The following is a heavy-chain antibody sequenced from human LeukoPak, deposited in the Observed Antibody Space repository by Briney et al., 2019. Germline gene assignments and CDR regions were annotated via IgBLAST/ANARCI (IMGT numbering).Heavy chain of an antibody. V-gene: IGHV6-1*01. D-gene: IGHD6-19*01. CDR3: ARDLATAGAAKGWCFDL. Sequence: SQTLSLTRAFSGDSDPRNSAAGEWITQSPARGLEWLGRTYYRSKRYIDYAVSVKSRITTNPDTSKNQSSLQLSSVTPEDTAVYYCARDLATAGAAKGWCFDLWGRGTLVTISS. CDR2: TYYRSKRYI. J-gene: IGHJ2*01. CDR1: GDSDPRNSAA.